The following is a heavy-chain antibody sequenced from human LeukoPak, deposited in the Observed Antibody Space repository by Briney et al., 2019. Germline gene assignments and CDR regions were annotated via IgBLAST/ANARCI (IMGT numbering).Heavy chain of an antibody. J-gene: IGHJ3*01. Sequence: GGSLRLSCAASGFTFSSYAMSWVRQAPGKGLEWVSAISGSGGSTYYADSVKGRFTISRDNSKNTLYLQMNSLRAEDTAVYYCAKIYRYYDSSGYYYDTWGQGTMVTVSS. CDR2: ISGSGGST. CDR3: AKIYRYYDSSGYYYDT. V-gene: IGHV3-23*01. CDR1: GFTFSSYA. D-gene: IGHD3-22*01.